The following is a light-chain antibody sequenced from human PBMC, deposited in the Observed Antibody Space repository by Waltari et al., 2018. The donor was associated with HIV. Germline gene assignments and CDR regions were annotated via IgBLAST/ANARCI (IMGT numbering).Light chain of an antibody. V-gene: IGKV3-20*01. CDR3: QQYGDSLRT. Sequence: EIVLTQSPVTLSLSPGERATLSCRASQSVGSNYLAWYQQRPGQAPRLLIYTASHRATGIPDRFIGSGSGTDFTLTISRLEPEDLGVYYCQQYGDSLRTFGQGTKVHIK. CDR1: QSVGSNY. J-gene: IGKJ1*01. CDR2: TAS.